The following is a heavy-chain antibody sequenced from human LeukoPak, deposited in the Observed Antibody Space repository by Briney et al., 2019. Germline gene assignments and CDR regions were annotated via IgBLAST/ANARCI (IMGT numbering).Heavy chain of an antibody. Sequence: ASVKVSCKASGYTFTGYYMHWVRQAPGQGLEWLGWINPNSGGTNYAQKFQGRVTMTRDTSISTAYMELSRLRSDDTAVYYCARDGGSYSAGWFDPWGQGTLVTVSS. J-gene: IGHJ5*02. CDR2: INPNSGGT. D-gene: IGHD1-26*01. V-gene: IGHV1-2*02. CDR1: GYTFTGYY. CDR3: ARDGGSYSAGWFDP.